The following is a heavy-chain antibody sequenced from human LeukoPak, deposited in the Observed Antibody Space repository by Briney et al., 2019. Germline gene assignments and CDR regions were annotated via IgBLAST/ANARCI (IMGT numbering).Heavy chain of an antibody. CDR2: ISSSSSYI. V-gene: IGHV3-21*01. CDR3: ASPVD. CDR1: GFTVSSNY. J-gene: IGHJ4*02. Sequence: PGGSLRLSCATSGFTVSSNYMSWVRQAPGKGLEWVSSISSSSSYIYYADSVKGRFTISRDNAKNSLYLQMNSLRAEDTAVYYCASPVDWGQGTLVTVSS.